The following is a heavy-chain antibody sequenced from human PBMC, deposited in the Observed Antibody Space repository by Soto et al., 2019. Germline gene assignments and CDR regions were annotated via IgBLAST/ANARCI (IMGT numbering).Heavy chain of an antibody. CDR3: AKDHYYDSSVYSFFP. CDR2: ISGSGGST. Sequence: EVQLLESGGGLVQPGGSLRLSCAASGFTFSSYAMSWVRQAPGKGLEWGSAISGSGGSTYYADSVKGRVTISRDNSKNKLYLQMNSQRDEDTAVYYCAKDHYYDSSVYSFFPWGQGTLVTVSS. D-gene: IGHD3-22*01. V-gene: IGHV3-23*01. J-gene: IGHJ5*02. CDR1: GFTFSSYA.